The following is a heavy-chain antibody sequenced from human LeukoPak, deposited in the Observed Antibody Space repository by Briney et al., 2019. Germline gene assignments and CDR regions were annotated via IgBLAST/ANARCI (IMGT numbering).Heavy chain of an antibody. V-gene: IGHV3-30*12. CDR3: VRDDEYDDYGLDV. Sequence: GGSLRLSCAASGFTFRKHGMHWVRQAPGKGLEWVAVILNDGSKVWYTDSVKGRFTISRDNSRNTLYLQMNSLRDEDTAVCYCVRDDEYDDYGLDVWGQGTTVTVFS. CDR2: ILNDGSKV. D-gene: IGHD4/OR15-4a*01. CDR1: GFTFRKHG. J-gene: IGHJ3*01.